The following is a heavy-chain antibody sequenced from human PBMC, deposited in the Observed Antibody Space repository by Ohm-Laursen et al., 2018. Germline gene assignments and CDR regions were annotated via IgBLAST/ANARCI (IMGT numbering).Heavy chain of an antibody. Sequence: SLRLSCAASGFTFSNYWMHWVRQAPGRGLVWVSRINGDGTITNYADSVKGRFTITRDNAKNTVNLEMSSLRAEDTALYYCTKGSYISSFEGVHWGQGTLVTVSS. CDR1: GFTFSNYW. CDR3: TKGSYISSFEGVH. J-gene: IGHJ4*02. CDR2: INGDGTIT. D-gene: IGHD3-3*02. V-gene: IGHV3-74*01.